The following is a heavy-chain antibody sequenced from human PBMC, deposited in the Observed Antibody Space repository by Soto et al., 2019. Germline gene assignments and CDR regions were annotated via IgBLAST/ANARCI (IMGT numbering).Heavy chain of an antibody. Sequence: ALRLSCAASGFTFSSYGMHWVRQAPGKGLEWVAVISYDGSNKYYADSVKGRFTISRDNSKNTLYLQMNSLRAEDTAVYYCAKGAHYGDYACEYWGQGTLVTVSS. D-gene: IGHD4-17*01. J-gene: IGHJ4*02. CDR3: AKGAHYGDYACEY. CDR2: ISYDGSNK. V-gene: IGHV3-30*18. CDR1: GFTFSSYG.